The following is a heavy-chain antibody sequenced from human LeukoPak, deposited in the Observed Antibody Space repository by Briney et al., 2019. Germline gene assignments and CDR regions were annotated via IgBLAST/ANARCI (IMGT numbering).Heavy chain of an antibody. D-gene: IGHD3-3*01. J-gene: IGHJ4*02. CDR1: GGSISSYY. V-gene: IGHV4-59*01. Sequence: SETLSLTCTVSGGSISSYYWSWIRQPPGKGLEWIGYIYYSGSTNYNPSLKSRVTISVDTSKNQFSLKLSSVTAADTAVYYCARGRTIFGGPEYFDYWGQGTPVTVSS. CDR3: ARGRTIFGGPEYFDY. CDR2: IYYSGST.